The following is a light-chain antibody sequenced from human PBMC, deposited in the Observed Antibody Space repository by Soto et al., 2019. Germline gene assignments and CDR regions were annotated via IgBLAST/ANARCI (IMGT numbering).Light chain of an antibody. CDR3: MQALQGFT. CDR2: LGS. V-gene: IGKV2-28*01. J-gene: IGKJ3*01. CDR1: QSLLHTNGYHY. Sequence: IVMTQSPLSLPVTPGEPASISCRSSQSLLHTNGYHYLAWYLQKPGQSPQPLIFLGSKRASGVHDKFSGSGSGTDFTLKISRVEAEDVGVYYCMQALQGFTFGPGTKVDLK.